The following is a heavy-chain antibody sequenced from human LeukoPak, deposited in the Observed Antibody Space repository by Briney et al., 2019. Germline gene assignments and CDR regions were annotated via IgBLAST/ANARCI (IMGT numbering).Heavy chain of an antibody. CDR2: ITSSGSTI. J-gene: IGHJ3*02. V-gene: IGHV3-48*03. Sequence: GGSLRLSCAASGFTFSSYEMNWVRQAPGKGLEWVSYITSSGSTIYYADSVKGRFTISRDNAKNSLYLQMNSLRAEDTAVYYCARDNRGKDAFDIWGQGTMVTVSS. CDR1: GFTFSSYE. CDR3: ARDNRGKDAFDI. D-gene: IGHD1-14*01.